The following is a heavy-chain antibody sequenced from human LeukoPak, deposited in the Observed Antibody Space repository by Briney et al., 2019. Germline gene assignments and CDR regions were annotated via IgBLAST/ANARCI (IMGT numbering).Heavy chain of an antibody. CDR2: INHSGST. D-gene: IGHD3-10*01. CDR1: GGSFSGYY. CDR3: ARGGFDMVRGAPGYYYYGMDV. Sequence: SETLSLTCAVYGGSFSGYYWSWIRQPPGKELEWIGEINHSGSTNYNPSLKSRVTISVDTSKNQFSLKLSSVTAADTAVYYCARGGFDMVRGAPGYYYYGMDVWGQGTTVTVS. V-gene: IGHV4-34*01. J-gene: IGHJ6*02.